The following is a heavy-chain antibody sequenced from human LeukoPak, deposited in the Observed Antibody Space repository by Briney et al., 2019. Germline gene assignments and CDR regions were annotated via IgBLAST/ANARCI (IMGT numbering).Heavy chain of an antibody. CDR1: GFTFSSYA. J-gene: IGHJ4*02. CDR3: AKESLGYSSSPNAN. V-gene: IGHV3-23*01. CDR2: ISGSGGST. D-gene: IGHD6-19*01. Sequence: GGSLRFSCAASGFTFSSYAMSWVRQAPGKGLEWVSAISGSGGSTYYADSVKGRFTISRDNSKNTLYLQMNSLRAEDTAVYYCAKESLGYSSSPNANWGQGTLVTVSS.